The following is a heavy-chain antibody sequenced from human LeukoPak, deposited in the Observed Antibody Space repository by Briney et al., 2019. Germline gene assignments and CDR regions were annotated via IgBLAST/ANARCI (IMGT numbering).Heavy chain of an antibody. CDR3: ATSPGAYCGGDCAI. D-gene: IGHD2-21*02. CDR2: ISDDGSSK. Sequence: GRSLRLSCAASGFSFTNYAMHWVRQAPGKGLEWVAVISDDGSSKYYADSVKGRFTISRDNSKNTLYLQMNSLRAEDTAVYYCATSPGAYCGGDCAIWGQGTMVTVSS. CDR1: GFSFTNYA. V-gene: IGHV3-30-3*01. J-gene: IGHJ3*02.